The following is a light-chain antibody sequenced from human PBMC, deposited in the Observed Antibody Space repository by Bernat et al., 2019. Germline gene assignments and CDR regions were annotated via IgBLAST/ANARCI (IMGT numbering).Light chain of an antibody. CDR2: RVN. J-gene: IGLJ2*01. CDR3: QAWDSSAGF. CDR1: KLGSKF. Sequence: SSELTQPPSVSVSPGQIARITCSGEKLGSKFTCWYQQRSGQSPVVLIYRVNIRPSGISERFSASHSGNTATLTITGTQPMDEADYYCQAWDSSAGFFGGGTKLTVL. V-gene: IGLV3-1*01.